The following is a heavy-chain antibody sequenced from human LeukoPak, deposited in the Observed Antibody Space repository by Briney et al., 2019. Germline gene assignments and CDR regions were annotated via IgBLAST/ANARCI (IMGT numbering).Heavy chain of an antibody. D-gene: IGHD2-15*01. CDR2: ISSSGINI. CDR1: GFAFSNYY. CDR3: ARIKYCSGESCYSGPGYYYYYGMDV. J-gene: IGHJ6*02. V-gene: IGHV3-11*01. Sequence: GGSLRLSCAVSGFAFSNYYMTWIRQAPGKGLEWISYISSSGINIYYADSVKGRFTISRDNSKNSLFLQMNSLRAEDTAVYYCARIKYCSGESCYSGPGYYYYYGMDVWGQGTTVTVSS.